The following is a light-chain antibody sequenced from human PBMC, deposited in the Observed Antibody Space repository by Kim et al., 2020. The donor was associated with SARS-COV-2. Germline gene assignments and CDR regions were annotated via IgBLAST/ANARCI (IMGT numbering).Light chain of an antibody. CDR2: GEN. V-gene: IGLV3-19*01. CDR3: NSRDISGNHLV. Sequence: SSELTQDPAVSVALGQTVRITCQGDGLRTYYASWYQQKPGQAPRLVIYGENNRPSGIPDRFSASTSGNTGSLTIAGAQAEDEADYYCNSRDISGNHLVFGGGTKVTVL. CDR1: GLRTYY. J-gene: IGLJ2*01.